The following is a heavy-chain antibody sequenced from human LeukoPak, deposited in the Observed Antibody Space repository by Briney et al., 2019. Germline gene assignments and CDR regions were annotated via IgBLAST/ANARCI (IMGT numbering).Heavy chain of an antibody. CDR3: ARVGRPVGDAFDI. CDR1: GGTFSSYT. CDR2: VIPIFGTP. J-gene: IGHJ3*02. V-gene: IGHV1-69*05. D-gene: IGHD1-14*01. Sequence: ASVKVSYKASGGTFSSYTISWVRQAPGQGLEWMGRVIPIFGTPNYAQKFQGRVTIATDESTSTAYMELSSLRSDDTAVYYCARVGRPVGDAFDIWGQGTMVTVSS.